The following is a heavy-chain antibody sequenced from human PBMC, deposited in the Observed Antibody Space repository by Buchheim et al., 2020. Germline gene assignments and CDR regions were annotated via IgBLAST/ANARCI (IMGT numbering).Heavy chain of an antibody. D-gene: IGHD3-9*01. V-gene: IGHV4-34*01. CDR1: GGSFSGYY. CDR3: ARNPEYYDILTGYYKGNWFDP. CDR2: INHSGST. Sequence: QVQLQQWGAGLLKPSETLSLTCAVYGGSFSGYYWSWIRQPPGKGLEWIGEINHSGSTNYNPSLKRRVTISVDKSKNQFSLKLSSVTAADTAVYYCARNPEYYDILTGYYKGNWFDPWGQGTL. J-gene: IGHJ5*02.